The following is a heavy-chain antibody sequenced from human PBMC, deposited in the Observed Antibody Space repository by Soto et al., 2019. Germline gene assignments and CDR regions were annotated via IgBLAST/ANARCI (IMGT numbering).Heavy chain of an antibody. D-gene: IGHD2-8*01. CDR2: ISGGGGSI. V-gene: IGHV3-23*01. Sequence: GSLRLSCAASGFNFNTYAMSWVRQAPGKGLEWVSGISGGGGSIHYADSVKGRFTISRDNSKNTLYLQMNSLRAEDTAVYYCAKEGYCTNGVCHNWFDPWGQGTLVTVSS. CDR3: AKEGYCTNGVCHNWFDP. CDR1: GFNFNTYA. J-gene: IGHJ5*02.